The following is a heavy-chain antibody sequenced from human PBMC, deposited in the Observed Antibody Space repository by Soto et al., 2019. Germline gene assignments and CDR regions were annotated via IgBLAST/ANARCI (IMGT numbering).Heavy chain of an antibody. CDR1: GYSISSGGYY. Sequence: QVQLQESGPGLVKPSQTLSLTCTVSGYSISSGGYYWSWIHQHPGKGLEWIGYIDYSGSTYYNPSLKSRVTMSLDTSKNQFSLNLSSVTAADAAMFYCARIAKQGARLDFWGQGTLVTVSS. D-gene: IGHD1-26*01. CDR3: ARIAKQGARLDF. J-gene: IGHJ4*02. CDR2: IDYSGST. V-gene: IGHV4-31*03.